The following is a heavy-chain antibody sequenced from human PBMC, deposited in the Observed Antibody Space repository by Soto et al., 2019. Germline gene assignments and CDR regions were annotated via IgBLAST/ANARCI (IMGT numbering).Heavy chain of an antibody. Sequence: SVKVSCKASGGTFSSYTISWVRQAPGQGLEWMGRIIPILGIANYAQKFQGRVTITADKSTSTAYMELSSLRSEDTAVYYCARNRKPDIVVVPAATSNWFDPWGQGTLVTVSS. CDR2: IIPILGIA. J-gene: IGHJ5*02. D-gene: IGHD2-2*01. V-gene: IGHV1-69*02. CDR3: ARNRKPDIVVVPAATSNWFDP. CDR1: GGTFSSYT.